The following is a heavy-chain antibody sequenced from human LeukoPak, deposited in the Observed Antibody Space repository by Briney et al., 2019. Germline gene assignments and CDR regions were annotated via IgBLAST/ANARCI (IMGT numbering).Heavy chain of an antibody. CDR1: GYTSTIYG. J-gene: IGHJ6*02. CDR3: ARDATAMVPLQGGMDV. V-gene: IGHV1-18*01. D-gene: IGHD5-18*01. CDR2: ISANNGNT. Sequence: ASVTVSYKSSGYTSTIYGIRGVRQPPGQGLGLMGWISANNGNTNYPQKFQGRVTMTTDTSTSTAYMELRSLRFDDTAVYYCARDATAMVPLQGGMDVWGQGTTVTVSS.